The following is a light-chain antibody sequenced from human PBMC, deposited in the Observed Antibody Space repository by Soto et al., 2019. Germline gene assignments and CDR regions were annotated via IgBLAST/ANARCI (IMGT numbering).Light chain of an antibody. J-gene: IGKJ5*01. Sequence: EIVLTQSPGTLSLSPGERTTLSCRASKCFCSSYLAWYQQKPGQAPRLLIYGASSRATGIPYRFSGSGSGTDFTLTISRLEPEDFAVYYCQQYGSSPPITFGRGTRLEIK. V-gene: IGKV3-20*01. CDR3: QQYGSSPPIT. CDR2: GAS. CDR1: KCFCSSY.